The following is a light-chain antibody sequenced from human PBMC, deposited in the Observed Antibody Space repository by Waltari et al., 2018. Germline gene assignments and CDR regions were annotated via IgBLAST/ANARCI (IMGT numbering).Light chain of an antibody. CDR1: GSNIGSNS. CDR2: RNS. CDR3: ASWDDGLAGPV. Sequence: QSVLTQPPSASETPGQRVTISCSGGGSNIGSNSVNWYQQLPGTAHKLLIYRNSHRPSVVPDRFAGSKSGTSASLAISGLQSEDEADYYCASWDDGLAGPVFGSGTKLTVL. J-gene: IGLJ2*01. V-gene: IGLV1-44*01.